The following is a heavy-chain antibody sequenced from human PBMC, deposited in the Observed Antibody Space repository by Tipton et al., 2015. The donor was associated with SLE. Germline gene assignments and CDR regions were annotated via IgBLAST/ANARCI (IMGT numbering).Heavy chain of an antibody. CDR2: IYYSGST. Sequence: TLSLTCTVSGGPISSSSYYWGWIRQPPGKGLEWNGSIYYSGSTYYNPSLKSRVTISVDTSKNQLSLKLSSATAADTAVYYCAGAREQQLPHFDYWGQGTLVTVSS. D-gene: IGHD6-13*01. J-gene: IGHJ4*02. CDR1: GGPISSSSYY. CDR3: AGAREQQLPHFDY. V-gene: IGHV4-39*07.